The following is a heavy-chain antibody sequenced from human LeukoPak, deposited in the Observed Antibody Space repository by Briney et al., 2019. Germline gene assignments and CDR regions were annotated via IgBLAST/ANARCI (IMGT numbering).Heavy chain of an antibody. CDR2: IYHSGST. CDR3: ARIVAATGTSYFDS. D-gene: IGHD6-13*01. CDR1: DGSISSSNW. Sequence: SETLSLTCAVSDGSISSSNWWSWVRQPPGQGLEWIGEIYHSGSTNYNPSLKSRVTISVDKSKNQFSLKLSSVTAADTAVYYCARIVAATGTSYFDSWGQGTWSPSPQ. V-gene: IGHV4-4*02. J-gene: IGHJ4*02.